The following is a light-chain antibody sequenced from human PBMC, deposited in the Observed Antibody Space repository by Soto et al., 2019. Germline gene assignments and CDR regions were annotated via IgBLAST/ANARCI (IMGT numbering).Light chain of an antibody. V-gene: IGLV2-11*01. CDR3: CSYAGDRDLI. J-gene: IGLJ2*01. CDR1: SSDVGGYNC. CDR2: DVT. Sequence: QSALTQPRSVSGSPGQSVTISCTGTSSDVGGYNCVSWYQQHPGKAPQLIIYDVTQRPSGVPDRFSGSKSGNTASLSISGLQAEDEADYYCCSYAGDRDLIFGGGTKVTVL.